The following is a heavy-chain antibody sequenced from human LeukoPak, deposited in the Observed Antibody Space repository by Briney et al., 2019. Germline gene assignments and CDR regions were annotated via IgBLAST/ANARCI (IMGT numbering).Heavy chain of an antibody. J-gene: IGHJ4*02. CDR1: GFAFSNAW. CDR2: IKSKTDGGTR. V-gene: IGHV3-15*01. Sequence: RPGGSLRLSCAASGFAFSNAWMSWVRQAPGKGLEWVGRIKSKTDGGTRDYAAPVKGRFTISRDDSKNTVYLQMNSLKTEDTAVYHCTTRGYSGYELVDYWGQGTLVTVSS. CDR3: TTRGYSGYELVDY. D-gene: IGHD5-12*01.